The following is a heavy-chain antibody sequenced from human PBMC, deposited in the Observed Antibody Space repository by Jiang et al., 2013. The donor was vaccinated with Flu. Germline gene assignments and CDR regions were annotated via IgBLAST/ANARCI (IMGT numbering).Heavy chain of an antibody. Sequence: SGISWNSGSIGYADSVKGRFTISRDNAKNSLYLQMNSLRAEDTALYYCAKDSLAFYGSGSPDYWGQGTLVTVSS. CDR2: ISWNSGSI. V-gene: IGHV3-9*01. CDR3: AKDSLAFYGSGSPDY. D-gene: IGHD3-10*01. J-gene: IGHJ4*02.